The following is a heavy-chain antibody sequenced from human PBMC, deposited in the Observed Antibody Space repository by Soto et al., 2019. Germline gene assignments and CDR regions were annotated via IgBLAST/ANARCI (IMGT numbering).Heavy chain of an antibody. D-gene: IGHD2-21*02. CDR3: VREDDGGDRDYYGLDV. V-gene: IGHV4-30-4*01. CDR2: IHYTGSV. Sequence: QVHLQESGPGLVRPSQTLSLTCTVSGGSMNSEHYHWPCIRQAPGKGLEWIGYIHYTGSVQYNPSLQSRVTMSVDTSKNVFSLKLSSVTAADTAVYFCVREDDGGDRDYYGLDVWGQGTTVTVSS. J-gene: IGHJ6*02. CDR1: GGSMNSEHYH.